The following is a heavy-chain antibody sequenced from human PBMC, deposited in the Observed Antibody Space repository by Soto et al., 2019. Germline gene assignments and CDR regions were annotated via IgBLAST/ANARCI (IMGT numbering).Heavy chain of an antibody. CDR3: AXDRTLEWLGHLYNWFDP. CDR2: ISAYNGNT. CDR1: GYTFASYG. V-gene: IGHV1-18*01. J-gene: IGHJ5*02. Sequence: ASVKVSCKASGYTFASYGISWVRQAPGQGLEWMGWISAYNGNTNYAQKLQGRVTMTTDTSTSTAYMELRSLRSDDTAVYYCAXDRTLEWLGHLYNWFDPWGQGTLVAVSS. D-gene: IGHD3-3*01.